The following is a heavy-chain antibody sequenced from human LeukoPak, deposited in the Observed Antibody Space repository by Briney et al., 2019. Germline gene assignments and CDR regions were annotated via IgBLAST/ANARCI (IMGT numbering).Heavy chain of an antibody. CDR2: ISGSGGST. D-gene: IGHD2-2*01. J-gene: IGHJ4*02. V-gene: IGHV3-23*01. Sequence: GGFLRLSCAASGFTFSSYAMSWVRQAPGKGLEWVSAISGSGGSTYYADSVEGRFTISRDNSKNTLYLQMNSLRAEDTAVYYCAKEYCSSTSCYSHDWGQGTLVTVSS. CDR1: GFTFSSYA. CDR3: AKEYCSSTSCYSHD.